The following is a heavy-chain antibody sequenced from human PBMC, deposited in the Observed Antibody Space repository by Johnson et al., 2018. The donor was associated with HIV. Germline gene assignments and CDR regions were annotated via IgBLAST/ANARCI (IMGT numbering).Heavy chain of an antibody. CDR2: ISDSGTTI. V-gene: IGHV3-11*04. Sequence: QVQLVESGGGLVKPGGSLRLSCAASGFRFSDYYMTWIRQAPGEGLEWISYISDSGTTIYYADSVKGRFTISWDNAKNSVYLQMNSLRAEDTAVYYCARVWRNEGRHGFDIWGQGTMVTVSS. J-gene: IGHJ3*02. D-gene: IGHD1-1*01. CDR3: ARVWRNEGRHGFDI. CDR1: GFRFSDYY.